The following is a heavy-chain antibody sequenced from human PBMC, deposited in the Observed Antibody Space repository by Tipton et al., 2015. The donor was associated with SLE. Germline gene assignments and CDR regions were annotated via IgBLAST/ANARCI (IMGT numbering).Heavy chain of an antibody. CDR3: AREKVLSTDTAAAHFDY. D-gene: IGHD5-18*01. J-gene: IGHJ4*02. Sequence: SLRLSCAASGFTFSSYEMNWVRQAPGKGLEWVSYISSSGSMFYADSVKGRFTISRDNAKNSLSLQMSNVRAEDTAVYYCAREKVLSTDTAAAHFDYWGQGTQVTVSS. CDR1: GFTFSSYE. CDR2: ISSSGSM. V-gene: IGHV3-48*03.